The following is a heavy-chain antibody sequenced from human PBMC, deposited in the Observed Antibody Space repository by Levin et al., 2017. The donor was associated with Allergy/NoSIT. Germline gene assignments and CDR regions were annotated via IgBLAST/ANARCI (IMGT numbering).Heavy chain of an antibody. J-gene: IGHJ5*02. CDR1: GSTTSLFY. Sequence: PGGSLILSCTVSGSTTSLFYWNWIRQTPGKGLQWIGSINYSGSTKYNPSLKSRVTMSLDKSKNQFSLLLTSVTAADTAVYYCARDTGGWYFDRWGQGTLVTVSS. CDR2: INYSGST. V-gene: IGHV4-59*01. D-gene: IGHD3-16*01. CDR3: ARDTGGWYFDR.